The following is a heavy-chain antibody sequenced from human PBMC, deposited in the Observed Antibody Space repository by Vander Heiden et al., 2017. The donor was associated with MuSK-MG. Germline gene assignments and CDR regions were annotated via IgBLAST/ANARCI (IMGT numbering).Heavy chain of an antibody. CDR3: ARGEDDFWSGYYGYYYGMDV. Sequence: QVQLVESGGRVVQPGRSLRLSCAAAGFTFRSYAMHWVRQAPGKGLEWVAVISYDGSNKYYADSVKGRFTISRDNSKNTLYLQMNSLRAEDTAVYYCARGEDDFWSGYYGYYYGMDVWGQGTTVTVSS. J-gene: IGHJ6*02. V-gene: IGHV3-30*04. CDR2: ISYDGSNK. D-gene: IGHD3-3*01. CDR1: GFTFRSYA.